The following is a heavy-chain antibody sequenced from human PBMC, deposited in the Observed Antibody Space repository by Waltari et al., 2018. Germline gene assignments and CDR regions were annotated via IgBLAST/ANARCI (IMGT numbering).Heavy chain of an antibody. CDR3: ARDSPYYYMDV. CDR2: IYYSGST. V-gene: IGHV4-59*01. J-gene: IGHJ6*03. Sequence: QVQLQESGPGLVKPSETLSLTCTVSGGSLSSYYWSWIRQPPGKGLEWIGYIYYSGSTNYNPSLKSRVTISVDTSKNQFSLKLSSVTAADTAVYYCARDSPYYYMDVWGKGTTVTVSS. CDR1: GGSLSSYY.